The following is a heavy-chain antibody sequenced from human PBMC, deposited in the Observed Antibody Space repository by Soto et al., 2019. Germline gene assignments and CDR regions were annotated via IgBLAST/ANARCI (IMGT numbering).Heavy chain of an antibody. Sequence: QAQLVQSGAEVKKPGASVNVSCKASGYDYVTYAITWVRHRPGQGLEWMGWISTLNGNTNYAQNFQGRVTMTTDTSTRIVHLELRSLRSDDTAVYYCARRVQVWLPDYYGMDVWGQGTTVTVSS. CDR1: GYDYVTYA. CDR2: ISTLNGNT. V-gene: IGHV1-18*01. J-gene: IGHJ6*02. D-gene: IGHD5-18*01. CDR3: ARRVQVWLPDYYGMDV.